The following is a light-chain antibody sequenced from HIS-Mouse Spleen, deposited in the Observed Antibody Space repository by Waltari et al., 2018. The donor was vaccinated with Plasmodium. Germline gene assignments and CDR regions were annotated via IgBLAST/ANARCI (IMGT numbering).Light chain of an antibody. CDR3: QQRSNWPPYT. V-gene: IGKV3-11*01. Sequence: EIVLTPSPATLSLSPGERATLSCRASQSVSSYLAWYQQKPGQAPRLLIYDSSNRATGIPARFSGSGSGTDFNLTISSLEPEDFAVYYCQQRSNWPPYTFGQGTKLEIK. CDR1: QSVSSY. CDR2: DSS. J-gene: IGKJ2*01.